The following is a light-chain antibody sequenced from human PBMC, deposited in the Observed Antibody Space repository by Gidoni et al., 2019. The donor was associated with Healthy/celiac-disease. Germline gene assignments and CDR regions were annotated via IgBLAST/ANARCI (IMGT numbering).Light chain of an antibody. Sequence: SSELTRDTAVSVSLGQTVRITCQGDSLSSYYASWYQQKPGQAPVLVIYGKNTRPSGLPDRFSGSSSGNTASLTITGAQAEDEADYYCNSRDSSGNHLEVFGGGTKLTVL. CDR2: GKN. CDR3: NSRDSSGNHLEV. CDR1: SLSSYY. V-gene: IGLV3-19*01. J-gene: IGLJ2*01.